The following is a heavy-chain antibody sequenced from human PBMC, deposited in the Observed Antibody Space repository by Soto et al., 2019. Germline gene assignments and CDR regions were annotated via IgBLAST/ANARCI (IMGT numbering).Heavy chain of an antibody. CDR1: GGSFSGYY. CDR3: ARGLGGKWFGELLPTTNWFDP. D-gene: IGHD3-10*01. Sequence: SETLSLTCAVYGGSFSGYYWSWIRQPPGKGLEWIGEINHSGSTNYNPSLKSRVTISVDTSKNQFSLKLSSVTAADTAVYYCARGLGGKWFGELLPTTNWFDPWGQGTLVTVSS. J-gene: IGHJ5*02. CDR2: INHSGST. V-gene: IGHV4-34*01.